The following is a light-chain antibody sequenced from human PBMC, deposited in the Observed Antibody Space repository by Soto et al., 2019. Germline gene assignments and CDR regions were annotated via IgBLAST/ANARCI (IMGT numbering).Light chain of an antibody. J-gene: IGKJ5*01. CDR2: DAY. Sequence: DIMMTQSPDSLAVSLCERATINCKSTQSVLYSSDNRNYLVWYQQRPGQAPRLLIHDAYHRAAGIPAPFSGSGFGTDFTLTISSLEPEDAAVYYCQQSSNWPPITFGQGTRLEIK. CDR1: QSVLYSSDNRNY. V-gene: IGKV4-1*01. CDR3: QQSSNWPPIT.